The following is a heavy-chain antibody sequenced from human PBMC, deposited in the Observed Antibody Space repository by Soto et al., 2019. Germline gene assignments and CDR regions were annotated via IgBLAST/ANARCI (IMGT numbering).Heavy chain of an antibody. J-gene: IGHJ5*02. V-gene: IGHV1-69*13. CDR2: IIPIFGTA. CDR1: GGTFSSYA. D-gene: IGHD6-13*01. Sequence: ASVKVSCKASGGTFSSYAISWVRQAPGQGLEWMGGIIPIFGTANYAQKFQGRVTITADESTSTAYMELSSLRSEDTAVYYCESLMYSSSWYDWFDPWGQGTLVTVSS. CDR3: ESLMYSSSWYDWFDP.